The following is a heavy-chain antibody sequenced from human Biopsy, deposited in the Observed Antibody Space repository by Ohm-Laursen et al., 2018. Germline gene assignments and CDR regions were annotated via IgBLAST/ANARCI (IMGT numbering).Heavy chain of an antibody. J-gene: IGHJ5*02. Sequence: ASVKVSCKASGYTFTSYDITWVRQASGQEPEWIGWLNPVSGNSNFGQKFRGRVTLTMNTSISTAYMELSGLRSEDTAVYFCARGYSRRVSIFEASIYWFDTWGQGTLVTVSS. D-gene: IGHD6-6*01. V-gene: IGHV1-8*01. CDR1: GYTFTSYD. CDR3: ARGYSRRVSIFEASIYWFDT. CDR2: LNPVSGNS.